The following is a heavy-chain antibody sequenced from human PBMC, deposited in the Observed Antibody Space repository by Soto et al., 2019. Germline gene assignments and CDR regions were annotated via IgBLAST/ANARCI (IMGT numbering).Heavy chain of an antibody. CDR3: ARLSRRASVPGDY. J-gene: IGHJ4*02. Sequence: QLQLQESGPGLVKPSETLSLTCTVSGDSISSSSYYWGWFRQPPGKGLEWIGNIYYSGTAYYTPSLKSRVAISVDTSKNQFSLKLSSVTAADTAVFSCARLSRRASVPGDYWGQGTLVTVSS. CDR2: IYYSGTA. D-gene: IGHD6-19*01. CDR1: GDSISSSSYY. V-gene: IGHV4-39*01.